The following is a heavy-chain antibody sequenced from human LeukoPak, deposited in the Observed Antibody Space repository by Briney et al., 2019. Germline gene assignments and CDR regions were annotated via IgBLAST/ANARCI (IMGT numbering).Heavy chain of an antibody. D-gene: IGHD6-13*01. CDR3: ARGIAAAY. CDR2: IYYSGST. CDR1: GGSIGSYY. V-gene: IGHV4-59*08. Sequence: SETLSLTCTVSGGSIGSYYWSWIRQPPGKGLEWIGYIYYSGSTNYNPSLKSRVTISVDTSKNQFSLKLSSVTAADTAVYYCARGIAAAYWGQGTLVTVSS. J-gene: IGHJ4*02.